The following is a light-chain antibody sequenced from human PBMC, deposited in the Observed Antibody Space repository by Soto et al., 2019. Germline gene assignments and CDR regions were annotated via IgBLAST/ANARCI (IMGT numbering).Light chain of an antibody. V-gene: IGKV3-15*01. Sequence: EIVMTQSPSRLWVSXGERSALSRXASQSVNNKLAWYQQTPGQPPRLLIYGASTRAGDTPDRFSGGGFGTDFTLTISSLQSDDFAVYYCQQYNNWPLTFGGGTKVDIK. CDR2: GAS. CDR1: QSVNNK. J-gene: IGKJ4*02. CDR3: QQYNNWPLT.